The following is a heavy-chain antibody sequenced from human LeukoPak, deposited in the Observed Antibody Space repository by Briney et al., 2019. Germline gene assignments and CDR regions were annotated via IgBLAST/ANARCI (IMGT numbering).Heavy chain of an antibody. J-gene: IGHJ4*02. Sequence: SETLSLTCTVSGGSISSYYWSWLRQPPGKGLEWIGYIYYSGSTNYNPSLTSRVTISVDTSKSQFSLKLSSVTAADTAVYYCARLPSRPYYFDYWGQGTPVTVSS. V-gene: IGHV4-59*01. CDR1: GGSISSYY. CDR2: IYYSGST. CDR3: ARLPSRPYYFDY.